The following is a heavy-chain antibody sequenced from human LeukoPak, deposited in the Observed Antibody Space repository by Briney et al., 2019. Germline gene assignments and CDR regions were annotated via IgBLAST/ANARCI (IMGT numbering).Heavy chain of an antibody. CDR2: IKQDGSEK. Sequence: GGSLRLSCAASGFTFSSYWMSWVRQAPGKGLEWVANIKQDGSEKYYVDSVKGRFSISRDNAKNSLYLQMNSLRAGDTAVYYCARDVSYYYYMDVWGKGTTVTVSS. CDR3: ARDVSYYYYMDV. V-gene: IGHV3-7*01. J-gene: IGHJ6*03. CDR1: GFTFSSYW. D-gene: IGHD2/OR15-2a*01.